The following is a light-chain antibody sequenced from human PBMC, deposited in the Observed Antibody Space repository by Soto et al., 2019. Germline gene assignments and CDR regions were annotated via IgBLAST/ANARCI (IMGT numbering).Light chain of an antibody. CDR2: DAS. CDR3: QQYATSPLT. V-gene: IGKV3-20*01. Sequence: EIVLTQSPGTVSLSPGERATLSCRASQSITTSLAWYQRKPGQAPRLLIYDASTRATAIPDRFSGSGSGTDFTLTLSRLEAEDFAVYYCQQYATSPLTFGGGTRWIS. J-gene: IGKJ4*01. CDR1: QSITTS.